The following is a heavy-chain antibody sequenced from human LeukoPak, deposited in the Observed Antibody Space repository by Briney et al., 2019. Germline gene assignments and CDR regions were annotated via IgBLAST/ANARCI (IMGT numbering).Heavy chain of an antibody. CDR1: GGSISSSEW. CDR2: IFHTGRT. D-gene: IGHD4-11*01. CDR3: ARHVTVTYDAFDL. J-gene: IGHJ3*01. V-gene: IGHV4-4*02. Sequence: PSGTLSLTCAVSGGSISSSEWWSWVRQPPGKGLEWVGEIFHTGRTNYNPSLKSRVTISVDKSKKQFSLKLNSVTAADTAVYYCARHVTVTYDAFDLWGQGTMVTVSS.